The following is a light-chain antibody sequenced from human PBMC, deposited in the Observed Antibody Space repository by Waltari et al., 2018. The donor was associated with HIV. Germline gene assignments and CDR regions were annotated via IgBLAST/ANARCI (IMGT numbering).Light chain of an antibody. Sequence: HSITISCTGTASDFGDYNYVSWYQQLPGKAPKLVIYDVTQRPSGISHRFSGSRSGTTASLTISGLQAEDEADYYCSSYARNSPWLFGGGTKLTVL. CDR3: SSYARNSPWL. V-gene: IGLV2-14*03. CDR2: DVT. J-gene: IGLJ2*01. CDR1: ASDFGDYNY.